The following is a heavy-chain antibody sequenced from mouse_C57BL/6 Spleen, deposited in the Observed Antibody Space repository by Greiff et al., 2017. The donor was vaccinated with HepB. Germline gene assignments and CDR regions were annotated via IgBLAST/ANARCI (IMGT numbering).Heavy chain of an antibody. CDR1: GYTFTDYN. V-gene: IGHV1-22*01. CDR3: ARDGSSWAY. CDR2: INPNNGGT. Sequence: LKESGPELVKPGASVKMSCKASGYTFTDYNVHWVKQSHGKSLEWIGYINPNNGGTSYNQKFKGKATLTVNESSSTAYMELRSLTSEDSAVYYCARDGSSWAYWGQGTLVTVSA. D-gene: IGHD1-1*01. J-gene: IGHJ3*01.